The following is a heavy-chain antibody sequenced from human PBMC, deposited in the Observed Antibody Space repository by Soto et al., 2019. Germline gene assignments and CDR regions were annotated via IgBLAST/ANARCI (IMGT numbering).Heavy chain of an antibody. Sequence: PGGSLRLSCAASGFTFSSYAMSRVRQAPGKGLEWVSAISGSGGSTYYADSVKGRFTISRDNSKNTLYLQMNSLRAEDTAVYYCAKNGLTYYDFWSGYYHLDYWGQGTLVTVSS. CDR2: ISGSGGST. CDR1: GFTFSSYA. J-gene: IGHJ4*02. D-gene: IGHD3-3*01. CDR3: AKNGLTYYDFWSGYYHLDY. V-gene: IGHV3-23*01.